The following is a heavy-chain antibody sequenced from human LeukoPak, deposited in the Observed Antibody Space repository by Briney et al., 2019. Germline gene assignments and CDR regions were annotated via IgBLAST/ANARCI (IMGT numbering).Heavy chain of an antibody. V-gene: IGHV4-59*01. Sequence: SETLSLTCTVSGGSISDYSWSWIRQPPGKGLEWIGYIYSSGGTNYNPSLKSRVTISVDTSKNQFSLRLSSVAAADTAVYYCARGGYIYGVWGKGTTVTVSS. CDR1: GGSISDYS. D-gene: IGHD5-18*01. CDR3: ARGGYIYGV. CDR2: IYSSGGT. J-gene: IGHJ6*04.